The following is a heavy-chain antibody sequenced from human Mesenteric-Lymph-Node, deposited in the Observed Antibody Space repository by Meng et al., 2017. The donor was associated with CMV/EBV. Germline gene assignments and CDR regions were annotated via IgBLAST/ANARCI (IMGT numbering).Heavy chain of an antibody. CDR3: ARDARILDV. CDR1: GFFFSNYA. V-gene: IGHV3-21*01. Sequence: GESLKISCAASGFFFSNYAMNWVRQAPGKGLEWVSSISPTSSYIFYGDSVKGRFTISRDNAKNSLYLQMNSLRAEDTAVYYCARDARILDVWGQGTTVTVSS. J-gene: IGHJ6*02. CDR2: ISPTSSYI. D-gene: IGHD2-15*01.